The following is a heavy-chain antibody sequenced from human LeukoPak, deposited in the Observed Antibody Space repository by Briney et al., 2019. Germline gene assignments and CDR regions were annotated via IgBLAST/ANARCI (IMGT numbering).Heavy chain of an antibody. Sequence: GGSLRLSCAASGFTFSSYSMNWVRQAPGKGLEWVAYVSSSTNSIYYADSVKGRFTISRDNAKNSLYLQMNSLRAEDTAVYYCARVAMIVAIDAFDIWGQGTMVTVSS. D-gene: IGHD3-22*01. V-gene: IGHV3-48*01. CDR2: VSSSTNSI. CDR1: GFTFSSYS. J-gene: IGHJ3*02. CDR3: ARVAMIVAIDAFDI.